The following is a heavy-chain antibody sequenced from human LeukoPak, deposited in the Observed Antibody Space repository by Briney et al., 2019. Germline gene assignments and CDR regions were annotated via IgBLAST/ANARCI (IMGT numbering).Heavy chain of an antibody. CDR1: GGSTSSYY. V-gene: IGHV4-4*07. CDR2: IYTSGST. D-gene: IGHD6-13*01. J-gene: IGHJ3*02. CDR3: ARVSLSSSWYNAFDI. Sequence: SETLSLTCTVSGGSTSSYYWSWIRQPAGKGLEWIGRIYTSGSTNYNPSLKSRVTMSVDTSKNQFSLKLSSVTAADTAVYYCARVSLSSSWYNAFDIWGQGTMVTVSS.